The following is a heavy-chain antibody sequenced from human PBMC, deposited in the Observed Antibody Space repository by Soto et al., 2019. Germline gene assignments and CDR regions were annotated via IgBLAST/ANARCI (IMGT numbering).Heavy chain of an antibody. CDR1: GFSLSTSGVG. CDR2: IYWDDDK. Sequence: QITLKESGPTLVKPTQTLTLTCTFSGFSLSTSGVGVGWIRQPPGKALEWLALIYWDDDKRYSPSLKSRLTITKDPAKNQVVLTMTNMDPVDTATYYCALAPLPITMVRGVIPSFDYWGQGTLVTVSS. CDR3: ALAPLPITMVRGVIPSFDY. J-gene: IGHJ4*02. D-gene: IGHD3-10*01. V-gene: IGHV2-5*02.